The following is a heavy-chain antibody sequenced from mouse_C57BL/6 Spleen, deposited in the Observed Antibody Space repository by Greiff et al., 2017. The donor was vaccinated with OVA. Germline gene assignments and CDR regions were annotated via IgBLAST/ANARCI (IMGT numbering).Heavy chain of an antibody. J-gene: IGHJ1*03. CDR2: ISYDGSN. V-gene: IGHV3-6*01. D-gene: IGHD1-1*01. CDR1: GYSITSGYY. Sequence: ESGPGLVKPSQSLSLTCSVTGYSITSGYYWNWIRQFPGNKLEWMGYISYDGSNNYNPSLKNRISITRDTSKNQFFLKLNSVTTEDTATYYCARGNYGSHLWYFDVWGTGTTVTVSS. CDR3: ARGNYGSHLWYFDV.